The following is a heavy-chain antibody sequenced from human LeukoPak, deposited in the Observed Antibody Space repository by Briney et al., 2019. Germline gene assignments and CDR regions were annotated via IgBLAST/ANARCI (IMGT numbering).Heavy chain of an antibody. V-gene: IGHV3-30*18. J-gene: IGHJ3*02. Sequence: GGSLRLSCAASGFTFSSYGMHWVRQAPGKGLEWVAVISYDGSNKYYADSVKGRFTIPRDNSKNMLYLQMNSLRAEDTAVYYCAKDGCGGDCLGAFDIWGQGTMVTVSS. CDR3: AKDGCGGDCLGAFDI. CDR2: ISYDGSNK. D-gene: IGHD2-21*02. CDR1: GFTFSSYG.